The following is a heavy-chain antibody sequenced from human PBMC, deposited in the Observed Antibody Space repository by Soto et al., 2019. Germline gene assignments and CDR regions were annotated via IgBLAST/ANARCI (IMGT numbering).Heavy chain of an antibody. CDR3: ARRGYSSSWYYYYYYGMDV. J-gene: IGHJ6*02. Sequence: ALVKVSCKASGYTFTSYDINWVRQATGQGLEWMGWMNPNSGNTGYAQKFQGRVTMTRNTSISTAYMELSSLRSEDTAVYYCARRGYSSSWYYYYYYGMDVWGQGTTVTVSS. D-gene: IGHD6-13*01. CDR1: GYTFTSYD. CDR2: MNPNSGNT. V-gene: IGHV1-8*01.